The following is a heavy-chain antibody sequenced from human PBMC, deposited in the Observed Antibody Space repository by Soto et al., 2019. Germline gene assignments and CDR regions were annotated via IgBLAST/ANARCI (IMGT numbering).Heavy chain of an antibody. Sequence: ASVKVSCKASGYTFTSYDINWVRQATGQGLEWMGWMNPNSGNTGYAQKFQGRVTMTRNTSISTAYMELSSLRSEDTAVYYCARAGYCSSTSCYDEDAFDIWGQGTMVTVSS. CDR2: MNPNSGNT. V-gene: IGHV1-8*01. J-gene: IGHJ3*02. CDR1: GYTFTSYD. D-gene: IGHD2-2*01. CDR3: ARAGYCSSTSCYDEDAFDI.